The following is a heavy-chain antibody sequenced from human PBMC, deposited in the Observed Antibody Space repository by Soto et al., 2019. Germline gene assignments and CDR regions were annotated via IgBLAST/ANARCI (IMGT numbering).Heavy chain of an antibody. V-gene: IGHV3-49*03. CDR2: IRSKAYGGTT. D-gene: IGHD3-10*01. CDR1: GFTFGDYA. Sequence: GGSLRLSCTASGFTFGDYAMSWFRQAPGKGLEWVGFIRSKAYGGTTEYAASVKGRFTISRDDSKSIAYLQMNSLKTEDTAVYYCTRKGPDFMVRGANYYYYGMDVWGQGTTVTVSS. CDR3: TRKGPDFMVRGANYYYYGMDV. J-gene: IGHJ6*02.